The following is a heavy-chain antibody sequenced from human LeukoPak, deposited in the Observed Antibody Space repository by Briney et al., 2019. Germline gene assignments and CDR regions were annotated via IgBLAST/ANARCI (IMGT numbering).Heavy chain of an antibody. V-gene: IGHV1-2*02. D-gene: IGHD2-2*01. CDR2: INPNSGGT. CDR3: ARVSRYCSSTSCRLLDY. CDR1: GYTFTGYY. Sequence: ASVKVSCKASGYTFTGYYMHWVRQAPGQGLEWMGWINPNSGGTNYAQKFQGRVTMTRDTSISTAYMELSRLRSDDTAVYYCARVSRYCSSTSCRLLDYWGQGTLVTVSS. J-gene: IGHJ4*02.